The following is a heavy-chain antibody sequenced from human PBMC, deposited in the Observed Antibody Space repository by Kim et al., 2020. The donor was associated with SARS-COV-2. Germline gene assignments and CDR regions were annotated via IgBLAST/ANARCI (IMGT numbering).Heavy chain of an antibody. CDR2: ISWNSGSI. J-gene: IGHJ6*01. D-gene: IGHD3-10*01. CDR3: AKGEHGPGRYFFRTFYG. CDR1: GFTFDDYA. Sequence: GGSLRLSCAASGFTFDDYAMHWVRQAPGKGLEWVSGISWNSGSIGYADSVKGRFTISRDNAKNSLYLQMNSLRTEDTAFNYCAKGEHGPGRYFFRTFYG. V-gene: IGHV3-9*01.